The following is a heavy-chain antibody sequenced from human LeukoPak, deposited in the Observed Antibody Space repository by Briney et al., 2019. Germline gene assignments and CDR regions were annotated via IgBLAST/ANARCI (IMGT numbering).Heavy chain of an antibody. Sequence: ASVKVSCKASGYTFTGCYMHWVRQAPGHGLEWMGWINPNSGGTNYAQKFRGRVTMTRDTSISTAYMELSSLRSEDTAVYYCAEGNSGWEYFQHWGQGTLVTVSS. CDR1: GYTFTGCY. CDR2: INPNSGGT. V-gene: IGHV1-2*02. J-gene: IGHJ1*01. CDR3: AEGNSGWEYFQH. D-gene: IGHD6-19*01.